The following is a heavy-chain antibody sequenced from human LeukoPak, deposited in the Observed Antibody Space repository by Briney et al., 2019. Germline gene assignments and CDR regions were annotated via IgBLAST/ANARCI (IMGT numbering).Heavy chain of an antibody. D-gene: IGHD2-21*01. CDR2: INHSGST. Sequence: SGTLSLTCAVYGGSFSGYYWSWIHQPPGKGLEWIGEINHSGSTNYNPSLKSRVTISVDTSKNQFSLKLSSVTAADTAVYYCARGYYSRSFDYWGQGTLVTVSS. V-gene: IGHV4-34*01. J-gene: IGHJ4*02. CDR1: GGSFSGYY. CDR3: ARGYYSRSFDY.